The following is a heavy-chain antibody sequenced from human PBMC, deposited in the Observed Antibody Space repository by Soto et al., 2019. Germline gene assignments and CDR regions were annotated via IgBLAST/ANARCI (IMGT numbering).Heavy chain of an antibody. CDR2: IIPIFGTA. J-gene: IGHJ6*02. Sequence: SVKVSCKASGGTFSSYAISWVRQAPGQGLEWMGGIIPIFGTANYAQKFQGRVTITADESTSTAYMELSSLRSEDTAVYYCARRATVAGSNYYYGMDVWGQGTTVTVSS. CDR3: ARRATVAGSNYYYGMDV. CDR1: GGTFSSYA. V-gene: IGHV1-69*13. D-gene: IGHD6-19*01.